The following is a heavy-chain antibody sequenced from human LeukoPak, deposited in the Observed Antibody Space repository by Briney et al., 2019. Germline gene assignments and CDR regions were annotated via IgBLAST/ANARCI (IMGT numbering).Heavy chain of an antibody. CDR2: MNPNSGNT. D-gene: IGHD2-15*01. J-gene: IGHJ3*02. Sequence: ASVKVSCKASGYTFNSYYINWVRQATGPGLEWMGWMNPNSGNTGYAQKLQGRVTIPRNTSKSTAYVELSTLSSEDRAVCYCARLSLLLPDVFDIWGEGTMVTVSS. CDR3: ARLSLLLPDVFDI. CDR1: GYTFNSYY. V-gene: IGHV1-8*03.